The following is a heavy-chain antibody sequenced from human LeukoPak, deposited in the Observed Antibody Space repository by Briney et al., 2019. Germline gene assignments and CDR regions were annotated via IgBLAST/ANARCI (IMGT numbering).Heavy chain of an antibody. CDR2: IYYSGST. J-gene: IGHJ5*02. Sequence: PSETLSLTCAVYGGSFSGFYWSWIRQPPGKGLEYIGFIYYSGSTNYNPSLKSRVTISLDTSKNQFSLRLTSVTSADTAVYYCARGAVGGYLRFDPWGQGTLVTVSS. D-gene: IGHD3-22*01. V-gene: IGHV4-59*01. CDR1: GGSFSGFY. CDR3: ARGAVGGYLRFDP.